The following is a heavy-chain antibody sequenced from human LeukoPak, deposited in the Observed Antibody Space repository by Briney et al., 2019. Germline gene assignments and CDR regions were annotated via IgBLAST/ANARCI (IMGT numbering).Heavy chain of an antibody. D-gene: IGHD3-22*01. CDR2: ISWDSGSI. V-gene: IGHV3-9*01. Sequence: PGGSLRLSCAASGFTFSSYAMHWVRQAPGKGLEWVSGISWDSGSIGYADSVKGRFTISRDNAKNSLYLQMNSLRAEDTALYYCASPITTGAFDIRGQGTMVTVSS. J-gene: IGHJ3*02. CDR3: ASPITTGAFDI. CDR1: GFTFSSYA.